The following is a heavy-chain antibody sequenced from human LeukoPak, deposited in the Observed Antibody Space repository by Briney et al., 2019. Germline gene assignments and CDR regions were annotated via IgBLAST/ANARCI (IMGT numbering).Heavy chain of an antibody. CDR2: ISPPGDIT. V-gene: IGHV3-23*01. Sequence: GGSLRLSCAASGFHFSTHGMNWVRQAPGKGLEWVSGISPPGDITYYADSVMGRFTISRDNRKNTVSLQMNSLRAEDTALYYCVRDLDWGAFDFWGQGTMVTVSS. D-gene: IGHD3/OR15-3a*01. J-gene: IGHJ3*01. CDR1: GFHFSTHG. CDR3: VRDLDWGAFDF.